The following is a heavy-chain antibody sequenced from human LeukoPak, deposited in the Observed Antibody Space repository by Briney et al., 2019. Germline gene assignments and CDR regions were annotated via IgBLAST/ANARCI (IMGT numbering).Heavy chain of an antibody. Sequence: SETLSLTCAVYGGSFSGYYWSWIRQPPGKGLEWIGYMYYSGSTNYNPSLKSRVTISVGTSKNQFSLKLSSVTAADTAVYYCARGNYYDSRTYYRAFDIWGQGTMVTVSS. CDR2: MYYSGST. CDR1: GGSFSGYY. J-gene: IGHJ3*02. CDR3: ARGNYYDSRTYYRAFDI. D-gene: IGHD3-22*01. V-gene: IGHV4-59*01.